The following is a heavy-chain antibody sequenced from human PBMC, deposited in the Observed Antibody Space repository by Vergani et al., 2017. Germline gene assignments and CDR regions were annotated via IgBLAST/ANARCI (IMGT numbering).Heavy chain of an antibody. J-gene: IGHJ6*02. CDR3: AREVGSCSGGSCYSRNYGMDV. CDR1: GGTFSSYA. Sequence: QVQLVQSGAEVKKPGSSVKVSCKASGGTFSSYAISWVRQAPGQGLEWMGRIIPILGIANYAQKFQGRVTITADKSTSTAYMVLSSLRSEDTAVYYCAREVGSCSGGSCYSRNYGMDVWGQGTTVTVSS. CDR2: IIPILGIA. V-gene: IGHV1-69*04. D-gene: IGHD2-15*01.